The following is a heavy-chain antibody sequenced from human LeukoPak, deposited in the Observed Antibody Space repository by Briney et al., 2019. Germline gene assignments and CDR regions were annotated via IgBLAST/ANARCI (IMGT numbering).Heavy chain of an antibody. CDR1: GYTFTSYD. D-gene: IGHD6-13*01. Sequence: ASVKVSCKSSGYTFTSYDINWVRQATGQGLEWMGWMNPNSGNTGYAQKFKGRVTMTRNTSISTAYMELSSLRSEDTAVYYCARGWDSSSWYGLGYWGQGTLVTVSS. CDR3: ARGWDSSSWYGLGY. V-gene: IGHV1-8*01. CDR2: MNPNSGNT. J-gene: IGHJ4*02.